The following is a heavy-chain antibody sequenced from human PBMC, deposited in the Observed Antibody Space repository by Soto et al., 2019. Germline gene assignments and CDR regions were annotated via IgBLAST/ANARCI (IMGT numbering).Heavy chain of an antibody. V-gene: IGHV4-31*03. CDR3: ARGSHIGWFDP. J-gene: IGHJ5*02. CDR1: GGSISSGGYY. CDR2: IYYSGST. D-gene: IGHD2-21*01. Sequence: SETLSLTCTVSGGSISSGGYYWSWIRQHPGKGLEWIGYIYYSGSTYYNPSLKSRVTISVDTSKNQFSLKLSSVTAADTAVYYCARGSHIGWFDPWGQGTLVTVSS.